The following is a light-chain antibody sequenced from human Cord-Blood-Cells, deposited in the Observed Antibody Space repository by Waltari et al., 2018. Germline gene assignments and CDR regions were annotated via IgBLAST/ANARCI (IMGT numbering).Light chain of an antibody. CDR2: DAS. CDR3: QQYNRYSGT. CDR1: QSISSW. Sequence: DIQMTQSPSTLSASVGDRVTITCRASQSISSWLAWYQQKPGKAPKLLIYDASSLESGVPSRCSGSGSATEFTLTISSLQPDDFATYYCQQYNRYSGTFGQGTKVEIK. V-gene: IGKV1-5*01. J-gene: IGKJ1*01.